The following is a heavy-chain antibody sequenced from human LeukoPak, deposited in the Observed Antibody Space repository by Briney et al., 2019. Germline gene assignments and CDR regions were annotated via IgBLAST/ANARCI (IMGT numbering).Heavy chain of an antibody. CDR3: AKDRYYYDSSGYLDY. CDR1: GFTFSSYA. J-gene: IGHJ4*02. Sequence: GGSLRLSCAASGFTFSSYAMSWVRQAPGKGLEWVSAISGSGGSTYYADSVKGRFTISRDNSKNTLYLQMNSLRAEDTDVYYCAKDRYYYDSSGYLDYWGQGTLVTVSS. V-gene: IGHV3-23*01. D-gene: IGHD3-22*01. CDR2: ISGSGGST.